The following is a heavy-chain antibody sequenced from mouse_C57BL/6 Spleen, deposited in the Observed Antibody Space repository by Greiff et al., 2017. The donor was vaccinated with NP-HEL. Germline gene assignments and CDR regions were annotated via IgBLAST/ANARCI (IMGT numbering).Heavy chain of an antibody. CDR2: ISDGGSYT. Sequence: EVQVVESGGGLVKPGGSLKLSCAASGFTFSSYAMSWVRQTPEKRLEWVATISDGGSYTYYPDNVKGRFTISRDNAKNNLYLQMSHLKSEDTAMYYCAREERRDFFDYWGQGTTLTVSS. D-gene: IGHD2-12*01. V-gene: IGHV5-4*01. CDR3: AREERRDFFDY. J-gene: IGHJ2*01. CDR1: GFTFSSYA.